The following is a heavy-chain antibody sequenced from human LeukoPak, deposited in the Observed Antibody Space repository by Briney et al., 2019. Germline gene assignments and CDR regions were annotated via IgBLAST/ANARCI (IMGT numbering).Heavy chain of an antibody. CDR3: ARDTQLERRVFDP. J-gene: IGHJ5*02. D-gene: IGHD1-1*01. Sequence: GASVKVSCKASGGTFSSYAISWVRQAPGQGLEWMGGIIPIFGTANYAQKLQGRVTMTTDTSTSTAYMELRSLRSDDTAVYYCARDTQLERRVFDPWGQGTLVTVSS. V-gene: IGHV1-69*05. CDR2: IIPIFGTA. CDR1: GGTFSSYA.